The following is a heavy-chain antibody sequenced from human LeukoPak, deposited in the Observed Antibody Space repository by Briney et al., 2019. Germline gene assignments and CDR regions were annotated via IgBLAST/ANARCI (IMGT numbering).Heavy chain of an antibody. CDR3: ARGDPQWVVTDS. Sequence: SETLSLTCTVSGGSIGSYYWTWIRQPPGKRLEWIGFVYHSGTTNYNPSLKSRVTISIDTSKNQSSLKLSSVTAADTAVYYCARGDPQWVVTDSWGQGTLVTVSS. CDR1: GGSIGSYY. D-gene: IGHD6-19*01. V-gene: IGHV4-59*01. J-gene: IGHJ4*02. CDR2: VYHSGTT.